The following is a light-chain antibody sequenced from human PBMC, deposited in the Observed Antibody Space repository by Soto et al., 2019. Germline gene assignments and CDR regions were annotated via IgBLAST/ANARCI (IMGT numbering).Light chain of an antibody. CDR2: GAS. Sequence: DIMMTQSPATLSMSPGDRATLSCRANQTINNNLAWNQQKPGQAPRLLIYGASTRATGIPDRFSGSGSGTEFTLTISSLQSEDFAVSYCQQYSKWPWTFGQGTRVEIK. J-gene: IGKJ1*01. CDR1: QTINNN. V-gene: IGKV3-15*01. CDR3: QQYSKWPWT.